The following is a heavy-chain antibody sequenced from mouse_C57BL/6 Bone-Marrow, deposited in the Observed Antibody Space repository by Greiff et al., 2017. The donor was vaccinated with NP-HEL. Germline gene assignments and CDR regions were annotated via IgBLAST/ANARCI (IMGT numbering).Heavy chain of an antibody. CDR2: ISSGGSYT. J-gene: IGHJ3*01. D-gene: IGHD1-1*01. V-gene: IGHV5-6*01. Sequence: EVHLVESGGDLVKPGGSLKLSCAASGFTFSSYGMSWVRQTPDKRLEWVATISSGGSYTYYPDSVKGRFTFSRDNAKNTLYLQMSSLKSEDTAMYYCARLTVVATRFAYWGQGTLVTVSA. CDR1: GFTFSSYG. CDR3: ARLTVVATRFAY.